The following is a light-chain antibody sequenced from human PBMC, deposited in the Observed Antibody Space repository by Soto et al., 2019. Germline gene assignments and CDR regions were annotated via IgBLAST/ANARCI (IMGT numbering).Light chain of an antibody. CDR2: AAS. CDR3: QQYNSYSQT. J-gene: IGKJ1*01. V-gene: IGKV1-5*01. Sequence: DIQMTQTQSSLSASVGDRVTITCRASQSISSYLNWYQQKPGKAPKLLIYAASSLESGVPSRFSGSGSGTEFTLTISSLQPDDFATYYCQQYNSYSQTFGQ. CDR1: QSISSY.